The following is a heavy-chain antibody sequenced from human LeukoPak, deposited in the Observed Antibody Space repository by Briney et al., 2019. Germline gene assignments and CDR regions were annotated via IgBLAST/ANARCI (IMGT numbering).Heavy chain of an antibody. D-gene: IGHD4-17*01. CDR2: IIPIFGTA. CDR1: GGTFSSYA. V-gene: IGHV1-69*05. CDR3: AHAGELDYGDYGGGNWFDP. Sequence: SVKVSCKASGGTFSSYAISWVRQAPGQGLEWMGGIIPIFGTASYAQKFQGRVTITTDESTSTAYMELSSLRSEDTAVYYCAHAGELDYGDYGGGNWFDPWGQGTLVTVSS. J-gene: IGHJ5*02.